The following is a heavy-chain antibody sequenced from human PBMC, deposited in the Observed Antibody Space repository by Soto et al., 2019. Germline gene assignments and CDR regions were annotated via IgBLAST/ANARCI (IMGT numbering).Heavy chain of an antibody. V-gene: IGHV1-58*02. CDR2: IVVGSGNT. CDR1: GFTFTSSA. CDR3: AASLYCSGGSCYTGPYDAFDI. Sequence: SVKVSCTASGFTFTSSAMQWVRQARGQRLEWIGWIVVGSGNTNYAQKFQERVTITRDMSTSTAYMELSSLRSEDTAVYYCAASLYCSGGSCYTGPYDAFDIWGQGTMVTVSS. D-gene: IGHD2-15*01. J-gene: IGHJ3*02.